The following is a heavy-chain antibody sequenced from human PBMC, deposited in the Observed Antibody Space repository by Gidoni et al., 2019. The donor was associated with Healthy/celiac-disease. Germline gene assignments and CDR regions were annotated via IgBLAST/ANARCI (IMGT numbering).Heavy chain of an antibody. CDR1: GGSISSSSYY. D-gene: IGHD5-12*01. CDR2: IYYSGST. J-gene: IGHJ5*02. V-gene: IGHV4-39*01. Sequence: QLQLQESGPGLVKPSETLSLTCTVSGGSISSSSYYWGWIRQPPGKGLEWIGRIYYSGSTYYTPSLQSRVTISVDTSKNQFSLKLSSVTAADTAVYYCARHKWIAEGDNWFDPWGQGTLVTVSS. CDR3: ARHKWIAEGDNWFDP.